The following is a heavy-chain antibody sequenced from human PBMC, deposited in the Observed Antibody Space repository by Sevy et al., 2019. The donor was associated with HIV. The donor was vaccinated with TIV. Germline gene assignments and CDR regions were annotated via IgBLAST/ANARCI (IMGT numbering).Heavy chain of an antibody. Sequence: ASVKVSCTASGYTFTTYGINWVRQAPGQGLEWVGWISAYTGNTDYPQSFQDRVAMTRDTSRNTVNMELRSLRSDDTAVYYCARASRYAGGLYYFDYWGQGTLVTVSS. CDR3: ARASRYAGGLYYFDY. CDR1: GYTFTTYG. D-gene: IGHD2-2*01. J-gene: IGHJ4*02. CDR2: ISAYTGNT. V-gene: IGHV1-18*01.